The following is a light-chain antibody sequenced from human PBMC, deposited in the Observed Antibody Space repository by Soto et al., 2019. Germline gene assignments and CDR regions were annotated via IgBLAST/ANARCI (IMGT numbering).Light chain of an antibody. CDR3: QQYGSSPRT. Sequence: EIVLTQSPGTLSLSPGERATLSCRASQSVNSNYLAWYQQKPGQAPGLLIYGASSRATGIPDRFSGSGSGTDFTITIIRLEPEAFAVYYCQQYGSSPRTFGQGTKLEIK. CDR1: QSVNSNY. CDR2: GAS. V-gene: IGKV3-20*01. J-gene: IGKJ2*01.